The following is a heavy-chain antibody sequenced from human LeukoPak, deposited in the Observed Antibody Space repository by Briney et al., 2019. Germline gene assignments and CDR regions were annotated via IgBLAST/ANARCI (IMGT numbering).Heavy chain of an antibody. CDR1: GYTFTSYS. Sequence: GASVKVSCKASGYTFTSYSMHWVRQAPGQGLEWMGIINPSRGSTTYAQHFQGRVTMTRDMSTSTVYMELSSLRSEDTAVYYCARAYYDISAGCGYWGQGTLVTVSS. CDR2: INPSRGST. D-gene: IGHD3-22*01. CDR3: ARAYYDISAGCGY. V-gene: IGHV1-46*01. J-gene: IGHJ4*02.